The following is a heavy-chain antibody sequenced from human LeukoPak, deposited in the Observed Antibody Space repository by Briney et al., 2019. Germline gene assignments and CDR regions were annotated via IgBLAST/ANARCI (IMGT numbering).Heavy chain of an antibody. J-gene: IGHJ4*02. CDR1: GDSISSYY. V-gene: IGHV4-59*01. CDR3: AREAWPGGYYDY. Sequence: SETLSLTCTVSGDSISSYYWSWIRQPPGKGLEWIGYIYYSGSTNYNPSLKSRVTISVGTSKNQFSLKLSSVTAADTAVYYCAREAWPGGYYDYWGQGTLVTVSS. D-gene: IGHD2-15*01. CDR2: IYYSGST.